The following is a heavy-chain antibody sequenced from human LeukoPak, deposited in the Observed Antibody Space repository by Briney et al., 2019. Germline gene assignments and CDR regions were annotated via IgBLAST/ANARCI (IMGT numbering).Heavy chain of an antibody. J-gene: IGHJ4*02. Sequence: ASVKVSCKASGYTFTGQYMHWVRQAPGQRLEWMGWIKPKSGGTNYLQKFEGRVTMTRDTSISTAYREMSRLRSDDTAVYYCARATADNDYWGQGTLVTVSS. CDR1: GYTFTGQY. CDR3: ARATADNDY. V-gene: IGHV1-2*02. D-gene: IGHD1-14*01. CDR2: IKPKSGGT.